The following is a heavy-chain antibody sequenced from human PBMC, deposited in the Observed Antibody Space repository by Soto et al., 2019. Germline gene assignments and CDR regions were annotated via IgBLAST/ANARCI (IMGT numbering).Heavy chain of an antibody. Sequence: PSETLSLTCTVSGGSISSSSYYWGWIRQPPGKGLEWIGSIYYSGSTYYNPSLKSRVTISVDTSKNQFSLKLSSVTAADTAVYYCARQAYYYDSSGYYVKPPYFDYWGQGTLVTVSS. CDR2: IYYSGST. CDR3: ARQAYYYDSSGYYVKPPYFDY. CDR1: GGSISSSSYY. V-gene: IGHV4-39*01. D-gene: IGHD3-22*01. J-gene: IGHJ4*02.